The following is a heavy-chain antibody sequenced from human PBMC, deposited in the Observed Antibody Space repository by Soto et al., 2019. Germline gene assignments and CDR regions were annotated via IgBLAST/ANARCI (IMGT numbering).Heavy chain of an antibody. V-gene: IGHV5-51*01. CDR3: TIVPDSGLGAMDV. J-gene: IGHJ6*02. CDR2: MFPGDSDT. CDR1: GYSFTTYW. D-gene: IGHD6-25*01. Sequence: GNSLNSSCKRSGYSFTTYWIGGVRQLPGQGLEWMGVMFPGDSDTRYSPSFQCQVTMSADPSTNTAYLEWSSLKAADSDMYYCTIVPDSGLGAMDVWGQEATVT.